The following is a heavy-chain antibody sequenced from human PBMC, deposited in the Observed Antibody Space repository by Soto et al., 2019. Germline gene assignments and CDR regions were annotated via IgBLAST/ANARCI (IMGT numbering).Heavy chain of an antibody. CDR2: ISYDGSNK. Sequence: GGSLRLSCAASGFTFSRYGMHWVRQAPGKGLEWVAVISYDGSNKYYADSVKGRFTISRDNSKNTLYLQMNSLRAEDTAVYYCGKAYYYGSVYYYYMDVWGKGTTVTVSS. D-gene: IGHD3-10*01. J-gene: IGHJ6*03. CDR3: GKAYYYGSVYYYYMDV. CDR1: GFTFSRYG. V-gene: IGHV3-30*18.